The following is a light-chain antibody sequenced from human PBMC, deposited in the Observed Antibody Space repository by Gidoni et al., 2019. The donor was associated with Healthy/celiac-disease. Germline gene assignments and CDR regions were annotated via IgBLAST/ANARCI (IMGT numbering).Light chain of an antibody. Sequence: EIVMTQSPATLSVSPGERATISCRASQSVSSNLAWYQQKPGQAPRLLIYGASTRATGIPARFSGSGSGTEFHLTISSLQSEDFAVYYCQQYNNWPPWTFGQGTKVEIK. CDR3: QQYNNWPPWT. V-gene: IGKV3-15*01. J-gene: IGKJ1*01. CDR2: GAS. CDR1: QSVSSN.